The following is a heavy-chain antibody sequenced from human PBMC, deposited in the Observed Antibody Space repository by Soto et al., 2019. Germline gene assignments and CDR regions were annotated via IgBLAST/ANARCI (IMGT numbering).Heavy chain of an antibody. CDR3: ARRTRGDSSGWPNYYYYGMDV. CDR1: GYSFTSYW. D-gene: IGHD6-19*01. V-gene: IGHV5-51*01. CDR2: IYPGDSDT. Sequence: GESLKISCKGSGYSFTSYWIGSVRQMPGKGLEWMGIIYPGDSDTRYSPSFQGQVTISADKSISTAYLQWSSLKASDTAMYYCARRTRGDSSGWPNYYYYGMDVWGQGTTVTVSS. J-gene: IGHJ6*02.